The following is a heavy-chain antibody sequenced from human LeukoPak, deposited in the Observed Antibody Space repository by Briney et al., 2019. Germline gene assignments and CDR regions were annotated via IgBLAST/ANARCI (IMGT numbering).Heavy chain of an antibody. J-gene: IGHJ4*02. Sequence: PSETLSLTCAVYGGSFSGYYWSWIRQPPGKGLEWIGEINHSGSTNYNPSLKSRVTISVDTSKNQFSLKLSSATAADTAVYYCARARRTVPTRDFDYWGQGTLVTVSS. V-gene: IGHV4-34*01. CDR3: ARARRTVPTRDFDY. CDR1: GGSFSGYY. CDR2: INHSGST. D-gene: IGHD4-17*01.